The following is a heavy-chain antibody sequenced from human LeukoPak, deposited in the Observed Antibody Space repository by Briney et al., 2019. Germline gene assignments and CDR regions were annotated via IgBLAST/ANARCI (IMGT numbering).Heavy chain of an antibody. J-gene: IGHJ3*02. CDR3: ARGFKEQWLARVAFDI. Sequence: GGSLRLSCAASGFTVSSNYMSWVRQAPGKGLEWVSVIYSGGSTYYADSVKGRFTISRDNSKNTLYLQMNSLRAEDTAVYYCARGFKEQWLARVAFDIWGQGTMVTVSS. V-gene: IGHV3-53*01. CDR1: GFTVSSNY. CDR2: IYSGGST. D-gene: IGHD6-19*01.